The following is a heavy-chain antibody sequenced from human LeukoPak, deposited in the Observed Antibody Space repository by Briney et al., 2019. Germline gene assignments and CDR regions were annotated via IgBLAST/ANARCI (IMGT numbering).Heavy chain of an antibody. D-gene: IGHD3-22*01. Sequence: GGSLRLSCAASGFTFSSYSMNWVRQAPGKGLEWVSSISSSSSYIYYADSVKGQFTISRDNAKNSLYLQMNSLRAEDTAVYYCARPLVYYDSSGYYPLDYWGQGTLVTVSS. CDR2: ISSSSSYI. CDR3: ARPLVYYDSSGYYPLDY. J-gene: IGHJ4*02. V-gene: IGHV3-21*01. CDR1: GFTFSSYS.